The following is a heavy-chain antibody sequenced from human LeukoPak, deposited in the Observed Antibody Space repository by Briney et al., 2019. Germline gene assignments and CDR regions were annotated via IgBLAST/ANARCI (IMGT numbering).Heavy chain of an antibody. CDR1: GFTFSSYA. CDR3: AKWAARGNGLPRSHFDY. Sequence: GGSLRLSCAASGFTFSSYAMSWVRQAPGKGLEWVSIISGSGRTTDYADSVKGRFTISRDNSKDTLYLQMNSLRADDTALYYCAKWAARGNGLPRSHFDYWGQGTLVTVSS. D-gene: IGHD4-23*01. CDR2: ISGSGRTT. J-gene: IGHJ4*02. V-gene: IGHV3-23*01.